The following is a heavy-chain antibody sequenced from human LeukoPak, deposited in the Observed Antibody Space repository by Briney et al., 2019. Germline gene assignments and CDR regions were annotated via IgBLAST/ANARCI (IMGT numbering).Heavy chain of an antibody. Sequence: TGGSLRLSCAASGFTFSSYSMNWVRQAPGKGLEWVAVISYDGSNKYYADSVKGRFTISRDNSKNTLYLQMNSLRAEDTAVYYCAPSEDYYDSSGSDWGQGTLVTVSS. J-gene: IGHJ4*02. V-gene: IGHV3-30*03. D-gene: IGHD3-22*01. CDR1: GFTFSSYS. CDR2: ISYDGSNK. CDR3: APSEDYYDSSGSD.